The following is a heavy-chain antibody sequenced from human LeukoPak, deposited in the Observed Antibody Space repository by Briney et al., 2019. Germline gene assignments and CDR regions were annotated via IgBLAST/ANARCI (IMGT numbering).Heavy chain of an antibody. J-gene: IGHJ4*02. CDR3: ARGRGCSSMSCYPDY. Sequence: GGSLRLSRAASGFTFSDYYMSWIRQAPGKGLEWVSSISPSSNYIYYADSVKGRFTISRDNAKNSLYLQMNSLRAEDTAVYYCARGRGCSSMSCYPDYWGQGTLVTVSS. D-gene: IGHD2-2*01. V-gene: IGHV3-11*06. CDR2: ISPSSNYI. CDR1: GFTFSDYY.